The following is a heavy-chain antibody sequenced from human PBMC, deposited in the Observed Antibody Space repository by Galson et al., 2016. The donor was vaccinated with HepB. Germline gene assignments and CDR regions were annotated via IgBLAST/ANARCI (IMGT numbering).Heavy chain of an antibody. CDR3: AIAARYDFWSGYYMLDP. CDR1: GFSLRHAW. V-gene: IGHV3-15*07. D-gene: IGHD3-3*01. CDR2: IKSKTGGGTT. J-gene: IGHJ5*02. Sequence: SLRLSCAASGFSLRHAWMHWVRQAPGKGLEWVGRIKSKTGGGTTDYAAPVKGRFAISKDKSKDTLDLQMNRLKTEDTCVYYCAIAARYDFWSGYYMLDPWGQGTLVTVSS.